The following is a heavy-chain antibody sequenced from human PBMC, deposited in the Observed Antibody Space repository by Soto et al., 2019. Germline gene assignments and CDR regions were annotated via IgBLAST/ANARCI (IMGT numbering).Heavy chain of an antibody. CDR1: GFTFSSYW. Sequence: PGGSLRLSCAASGFTFSSYWMSWVRQAPGKGLEWVANIKQDGSEKYYVDSVKGRFTISRDNAKNSLYLQMNSLRAEDTAVYYCAREVGSSARNWFDPWGQGTLVTVSS. D-gene: IGHD6-6*01. V-gene: IGHV3-7*01. CDR2: IKQDGSEK. J-gene: IGHJ5*02. CDR3: AREVGSSARNWFDP.